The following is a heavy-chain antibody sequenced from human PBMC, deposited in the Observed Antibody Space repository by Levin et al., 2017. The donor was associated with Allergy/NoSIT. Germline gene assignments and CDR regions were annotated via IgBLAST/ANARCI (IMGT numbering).Heavy chain of an antibody. V-gene: IGHV3-11*01. Sequence: GGSLRLSCIASGFTFSDYYMSWIRQTPGKGLEWISYISGSTGSTRYYADSVRGRFTISRADAKNSLYLQMDSLRVEDTAVYYCARGAGVYRWGQGTLVTVSS. J-gene: IGHJ4*02. D-gene: IGHD3-10*01. CDR3: ARGAGVYR. CDR2: ISGSTGSTR. CDR1: GFTFSDYY.